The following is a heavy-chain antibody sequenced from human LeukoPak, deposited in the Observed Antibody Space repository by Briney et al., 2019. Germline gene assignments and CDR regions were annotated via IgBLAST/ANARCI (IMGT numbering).Heavy chain of an antibody. Sequence: SETLSLTCTVSGGSISSGDYYWSWIRQPPGKGLEWIGYIYNSGSTYYNPSLKSRVTISVDTSKNQFSLKLSSMTAADTAVYYCARDRYSYGHFDYWGQGTLVTVSS. CDR2: IYNSGST. D-gene: IGHD5-18*01. J-gene: IGHJ4*02. CDR1: GGSISSGDYY. CDR3: ARDRYSYGHFDY. V-gene: IGHV4-30-4*01.